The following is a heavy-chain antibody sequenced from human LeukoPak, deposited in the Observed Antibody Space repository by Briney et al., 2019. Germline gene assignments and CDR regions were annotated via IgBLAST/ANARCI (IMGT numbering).Heavy chain of an antibody. J-gene: IGHJ6*02. D-gene: IGHD1-26*01. CDR1: GFTFSSYA. V-gene: IGHV3-23*01. Sequence: GGSLRLSCAASGFTFSSYAMSWVRQAPGKGLEWVSAISGSGGSTYYADSVKGRFTISRDNSKNTLYLQMNSLRAEDTAVYYCARDPTRWDLGYYYGLDVWGQGTTVTVSS. CDR3: ARDPTRWDLGYYYGLDV. CDR2: ISGSGGST.